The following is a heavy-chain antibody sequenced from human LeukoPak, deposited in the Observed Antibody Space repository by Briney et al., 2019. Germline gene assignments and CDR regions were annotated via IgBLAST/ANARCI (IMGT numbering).Heavy chain of an antibody. V-gene: IGHV3-23*01. CDR1: GFTFSSYA. CDR3: ASQDPYYYDSSGYSGD. J-gene: IGHJ4*02. Sequence: PGGSLRLSCAASGFTFSSYAMSWVRQAPGKGLEWVSAISGSGGSTYYADSVKGQFTISRDNSKNTLYLQMNSLRAEDTAVYYCASQDPYYYDSSGYSGDWGRGTLVTVSS. D-gene: IGHD3-22*01. CDR2: ISGSGGST.